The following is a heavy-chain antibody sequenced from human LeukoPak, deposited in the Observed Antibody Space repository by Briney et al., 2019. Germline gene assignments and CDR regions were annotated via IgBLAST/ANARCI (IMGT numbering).Heavy chain of an antibody. D-gene: IGHD3-22*01. CDR1: GYTFTNYE. J-gene: IGHJ4*02. CDR3: ARGLGSYDSSELTWPMISV. V-gene: IGHV1-8*01. Sequence: ASVKVSCKASGYTFTNYEINWVRQATGHGLEWMGWMNPNSGDTAYAQKFQGRITMTRSTSITTVYMELSGLRSEDTAVYYCARGLGSYDSSELTWPMISVWGQETQVTVSS. CDR2: MNPNSGDT.